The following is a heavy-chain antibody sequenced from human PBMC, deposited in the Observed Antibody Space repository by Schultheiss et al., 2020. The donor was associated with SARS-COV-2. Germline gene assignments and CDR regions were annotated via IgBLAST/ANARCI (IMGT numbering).Heavy chain of an antibody. CDR2: INHSGST. CDR3: ARGTRLYYYDSSGYYGNLGYYYGMDV. J-gene: IGHJ6*02. D-gene: IGHD3-22*01. CDR1: GGSFSGYY. Sequence: SQTLSLTCAVYGGSFSGYYWSWIRQPPGKGMEWIGEINHSGSTNYNPSLKSRVTISVDTSKNQFSLKLSSVTAADTAVYYRARGTRLYYYDSSGYYGNLGYYYGMDVWGQGTTVTVSS. V-gene: IGHV4-34*01.